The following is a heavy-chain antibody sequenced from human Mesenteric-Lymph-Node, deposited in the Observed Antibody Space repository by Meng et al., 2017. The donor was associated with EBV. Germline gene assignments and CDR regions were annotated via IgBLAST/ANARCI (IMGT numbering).Heavy chain of an antibody. CDR1: GFTFSDYY. Sequence: LVESGVGVVKPVGSLKLSCSAYGFTFSDYYMTWIRQAPGKGLEWVSYISNSGDAIYYADSVKGRFTISRDNAKNSLYLQMNSLRVEDTAVYYCARSYGEYVYWGQGTLVTVSS. D-gene: IGHD4-17*01. J-gene: IGHJ4*02. CDR3: ARSYGEYVY. CDR2: ISNSGDAI. V-gene: IGHV3-11*01.